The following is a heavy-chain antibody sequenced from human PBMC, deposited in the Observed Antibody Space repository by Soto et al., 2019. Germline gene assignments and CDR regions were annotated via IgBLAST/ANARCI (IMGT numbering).Heavy chain of an antibody. CDR2: ISSSSSTK. V-gene: IGHV3-48*02. CDR1: GFTFSSYS. D-gene: IGHD2-15*01. Sequence: EVQVVESGGGLVQPGGSLRLSCAASGFTFSSYSMNWVRQAPGKGLEWVSYISSSSSTKFYADSVKGRFTISRDNARNSVYLQMNSLGDEDTAVYYCARDIDGGGQGTLVTVSS. CDR3: ARDIDG. J-gene: IGHJ4*02.